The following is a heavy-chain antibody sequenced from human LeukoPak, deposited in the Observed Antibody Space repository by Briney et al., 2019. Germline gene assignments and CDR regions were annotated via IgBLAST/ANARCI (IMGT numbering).Heavy chain of an antibody. CDR2: IKSKTDGGTT. V-gene: IGHV3-15*01. CDR1: GFTFSNAW. CDR3: TTSPPGVVPAAMPFDY. D-gene: IGHD2-2*01. J-gene: IGHJ4*02. Sequence: GGSLRLSCAASGFTFSNAWMSWVRQAPGKGLEWVGRIKSKTDGGTTDYAAPVKGRFTISRDDSKNTLYLQMNSLKTEDTAVYYCTTSPPGVVPAAMPFDYWGQGTLVTVSS.